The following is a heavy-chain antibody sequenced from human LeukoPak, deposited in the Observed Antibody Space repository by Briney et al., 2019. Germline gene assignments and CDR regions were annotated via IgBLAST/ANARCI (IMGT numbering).Heavy chain of an antibody. V-gene: IGHV3-30*02. CDR2: IRYDGINA. Sequence: GGSLRLSCAASGFTFSNSGMHWCRQDPGNGLEWVAFIRYDGINAYYADSVKGRFAISRDNSKNTLYLQMTSLSAEDTAVYYCAKDSGGSFLVSEIDSWGQGTLVTVSS. D-gene: IGHD3-16*01. CDR3: AKDSGGSFLVSEIDS. CDR1: GFTFSNSG. J-gene: IGHJ4*02.